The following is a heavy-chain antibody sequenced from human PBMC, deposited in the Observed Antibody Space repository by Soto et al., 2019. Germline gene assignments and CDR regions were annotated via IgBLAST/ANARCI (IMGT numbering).Heavy chain of an antibody. CDR2: ISDSDNAT. Sequence: EVQLLESGGGLVQPGGSLRISCAASGFTFTNYAMTWVRQAPGKGLEWVSVISDSDNATYYADSVKGRFTVSRDNSKNTLYLQFNILRAEDTAVYYCAKGFSSRAWSASESWGQGTLVTVSS. J-gene: IGHJ4*02. V-gene: IGHV3-23*01. CDR3: AKGFSSRAWSASES. CDR1: GFTFTNYA. D-gene: IGHD6-19*01.